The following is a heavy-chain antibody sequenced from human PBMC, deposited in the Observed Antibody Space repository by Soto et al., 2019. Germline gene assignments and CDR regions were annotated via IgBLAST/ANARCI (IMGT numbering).Heavy chain of an antibody. CDR2: ISGSGGST. Sequence: GGSLRLSCAASGFTFSSYAMSWVRQAPGKGLEWVSAISGSGGSTYYADSVKGRFTISRDNSKNTLYLQMNSLRAEDTAVYYCAKDSSPWFGELYGAFDIWGQGTMVTVS. CDR3: AKDSSPWFGELYGAFDI. D-gene: IGHD3-10*01. V-gene: IGHV3-23*01. CDR1: GFTFSSYA. J-gene: IGHJ3*02.